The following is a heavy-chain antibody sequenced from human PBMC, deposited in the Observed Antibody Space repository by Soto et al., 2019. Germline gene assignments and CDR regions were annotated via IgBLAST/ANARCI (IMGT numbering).Heavy chain of an antibody. V-gene: IGHV2-5*02. CDR3: AHRQTDNGDFDY. CDR2: IYWDDDK. D-gene: IGHD2-21*02. J-gene: IGHJ4*02. Sequence: SGPTLVNPTQTLTLTCTFSGFSLSTSGVAVGWIRQPPGKALEWLALIYWDDDKRYSPSPKNRLTITRDTSENQVVLTMTTMDPVDTATYYCAHRQTDNGDFDYWGQGTLVTVSS. CDR1: GFSLSTSGVA.